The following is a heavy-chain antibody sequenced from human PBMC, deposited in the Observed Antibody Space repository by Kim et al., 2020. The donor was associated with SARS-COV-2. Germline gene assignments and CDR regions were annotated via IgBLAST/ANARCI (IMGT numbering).Heavy chain of an antibody. J-gene: IGHJ3*02. CDR2: FYYSGST. Sequence: SETLSLTCTVSGGSISSYYWSWIRQSPGKGLEWIGYFYYSGSTNYNPSLRSRVTISVDTSKNQFSLKLSSVTAADTAVYYCAREGLGYCSSTSCRPAKAFDIWGEGTMFTVSS. D-gene: IGHD2-2*01. CDR1: GGSISSYY. CDR3: AREGLGYCSSTSCRPAKAFDI. V-gene: IGHV4-59*01.